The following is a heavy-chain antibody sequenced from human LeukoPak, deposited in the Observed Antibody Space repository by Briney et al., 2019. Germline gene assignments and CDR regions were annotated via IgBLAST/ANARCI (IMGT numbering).Heavy chain of an antibody. J-gene: IGHJ4*02. CDR2: ISAYNGNT. V-gene: IGHV1-18*01. Sequence: WASVKVSCKASGYTFTSYGISWVRQAPGQGLEWMGWISAYNGNTNYAQKLQGRVTVTTDTSTSTAYMELRSLRSDDTAVYYCAGYSSGWYLDYWGQGTLVTVSS. CDR3: AGYSSGWYLDY. D-gene: IGHD6-19*01. CDR1: GYTFTSYG.